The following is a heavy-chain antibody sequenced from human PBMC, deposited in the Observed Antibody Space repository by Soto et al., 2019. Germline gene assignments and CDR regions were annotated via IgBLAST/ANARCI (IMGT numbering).Heavy chain of an antibody. CDR2: INRGGSI. J-gene: IGHJ4*02. CDR3: AKLGSSSWSPHYYFDY. V-gene: IGHV3-66*01. Sequence: GGSLRLSCAASGFTVSSKYMSWVRQAPGKGLEWVSLINRGGSISYADSVKGRFTISRDNSENTLYLQMNSLRAEDTAIYYCAKLGSSSWSPHYYFDYWGQGTLVTVSS. D-gene: IGHD2-2*01. CDR1: GFTVSSKY.